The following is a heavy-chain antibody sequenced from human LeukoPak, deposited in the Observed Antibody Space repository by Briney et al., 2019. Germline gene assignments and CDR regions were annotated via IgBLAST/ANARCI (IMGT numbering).Heavy chain of an antibody. CDR3: TRYNNDHFDY. V-gene: IGHV3-33*01. J-gene: IGHJ4*02. Sequence: GGSLRLSCAGSGFTFGGYGMHWFRQTPGKGLEWVAVIAYDGSRAFYADSVKGRFTISRDNSKNTMSVQMDDLRAEDTAVYYCTRYNNDHFDYRGQGTLVTVYS. D-gene: IGHD1-14*01. CDR1: GFTFGGYG. CDR2: IAYDGSRA.